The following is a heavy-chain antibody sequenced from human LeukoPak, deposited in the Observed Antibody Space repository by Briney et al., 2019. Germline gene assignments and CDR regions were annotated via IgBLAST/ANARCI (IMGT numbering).Heavy chain of an antibody. CDR1: GGSISSGDYY. CDR2: IYYSGST. D-gene: IGHD3-10*01. CDR3: ARGITTEGFYYYGMDV. V-gene: IGHV4-31*03. J-gene: IGHJ6*02. Sequence: SETLSLTCTVSGGSISSGDYYWSWIRQHPGKGLEWFGYIYYSGSTYYNPSLKSRVTISVDTSKNQFSLKLSSVTAADTAVYYCARGITTEGFYYYGMDVWGQGTTVIVSS.